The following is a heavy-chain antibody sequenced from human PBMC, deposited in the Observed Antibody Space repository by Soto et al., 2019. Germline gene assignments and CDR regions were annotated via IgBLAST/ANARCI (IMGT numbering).Heavy chain of an antibody. D-gene: IGHD2-15*01. CDR2: IWHDGSQK. J-gene: IGHJ1*01. Sequence: QVQLVESGGGVVQPGRSLRLSCSASGFTFNAYGMHWVRQAPGKGPDWVAIIWHDGSQKYYAESVKGRFFISRDNSKDTLYLQMNNLRVEDTAVYFCARPGTDCSGGSCYFVPEYFQHWGRGTLVSVSS. CDR3: ARPGTDCSGGSCYFVPEYFQH. V-gene: IGHV3-33*01. CDR1: GFTFNAYG.